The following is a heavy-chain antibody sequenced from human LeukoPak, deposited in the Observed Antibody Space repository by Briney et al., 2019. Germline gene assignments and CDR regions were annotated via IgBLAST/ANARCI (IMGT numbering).Heavy chain of an antibody. Sequence: GRSLRLSCAASGFTFSSYGMHWVRQAPGKGLESVAVIWYDGSNKYYADSVKGRFTISRDNSKNTLYLQMNSLRAEDTAVYYCARDHSSGWYSDYFDYWGQGTLVTVSS. J-gene: IGHJ4*02. CDR3: ARDHSSGWYSDYFDY. V-gene: IGHV3-33*01. D-gene: IGHD6-19*01. CDR2: IWYDGSNK. CDR1: GFTFSSYG.